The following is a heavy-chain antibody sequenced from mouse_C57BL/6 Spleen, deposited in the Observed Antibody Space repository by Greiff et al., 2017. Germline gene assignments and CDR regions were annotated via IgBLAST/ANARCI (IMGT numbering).Heavy chain of an antibody. V-gene: IGHV1-66*01. J-gene: IGHJ4*01. D-gene: IGHD4-1*01. Sequence: QVQLQQSGAELVRPGASVTLSCKASGYSFTSYYINWVKQRPGQGLEWIGWIYPGSGNTKYNEKFKGKATLPADTSSSTAYMQLSSLTSEDSAVYYCARDSWGAMDYWGQGTSVTVSS. CDR3: ARDSWGAMDY. CDR2: IYPGSGNT. CDR1: GYSFTSYY.